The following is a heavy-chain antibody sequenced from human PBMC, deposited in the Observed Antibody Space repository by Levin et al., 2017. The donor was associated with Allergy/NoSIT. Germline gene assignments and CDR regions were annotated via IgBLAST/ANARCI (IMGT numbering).Heavy chain of an antibody. CDR3: VRVKGIGSDY. Sequence: SETLSLTCAVYGGSFSGYYWSWIRQAPGKGLEWIGEINHSGNTNYNPSLKSRVTVSVDTSKNQFSLKVNSVTAADTAVYYCVRVKGIGSDYWGQGTLVTVSS. D-gene: IGHD2/OR15-2a*01. CDR1: GGSFSGYY. V-gene: IGHV4-34*01. J-gene: IGHJ4*02. CDR2: INHSGNT.